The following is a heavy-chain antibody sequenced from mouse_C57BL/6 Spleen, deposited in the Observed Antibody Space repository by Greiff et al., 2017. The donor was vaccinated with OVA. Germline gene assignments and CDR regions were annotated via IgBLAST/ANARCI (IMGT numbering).Heavy chain of an antibody. CDR2: INPSTGGT. CDR1: GYSFTGYY. J-gene: IGHJ4*01. Sequence: DVKLQESGPELVKPGASVKISCKASGYSFTGYYMNWVKQSPEKSLEWIGEINPSTGGTTYNQKFKAKATLTVDKSSSTAYMQLKSLTSEDSAVYYCARDGYDGDYYAMDYWGQGTSVTVSS. CDR3: ARDGYDGDYYAMDY. D-gene: IGHD2-2*01. V-gene: IGHV1-42*01.